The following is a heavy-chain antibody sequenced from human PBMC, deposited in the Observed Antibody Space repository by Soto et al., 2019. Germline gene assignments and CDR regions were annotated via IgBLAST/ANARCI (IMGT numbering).Heavy chain of an antibody. V-gene: IGHV4-61*08. CDR3: ARDIMGTNYYYYGMDV. Sequence: SETLSLTCAVSGGSISSGGYSWSWIRQPPGKGLEWIGYIYYSGSTNYNPSLKSRVTISVDTSKNQFSLKLSSVTAADTAVYYCARDIMGTNYYYYGMDVWGQGTTVTSP. D-gene: IGHD2-8*01. CDR2: IYYSGST. CDR1: GGSISSGGYS. J-gene: IGHJ6*02.